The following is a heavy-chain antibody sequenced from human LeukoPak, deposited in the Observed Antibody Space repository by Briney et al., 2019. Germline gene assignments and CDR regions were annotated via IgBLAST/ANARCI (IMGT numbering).Heavy chain of an antibody. J-gene: IGHJ4*02. V-gene: IGHV3-48*03. CDR1: GFTFSSYE. CDR3: ARDRGLKTYYDILTGYYADY. CDR2: ISSSGTTA. Sequence: PGRSLRLSCAASGFTFSSYEMNWVRRAPGKGPEWVSYISSSGTTAYYADSVKGRFTISRDNAKNALYLQMNSLRAEDTAVYFCARDRGLKTYYDILTGYYADYWGQGTLVTVSS. D-gene: IGHD3-9*01.